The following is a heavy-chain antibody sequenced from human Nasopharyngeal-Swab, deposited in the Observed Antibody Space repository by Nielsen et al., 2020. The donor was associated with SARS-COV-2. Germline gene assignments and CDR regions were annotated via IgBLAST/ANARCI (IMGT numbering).Heavy chain of an antibody. D-gene: IGHD3-22*01. V-gene: IGHV4-30-4*07. Sequence: SETLSLTCAVSGGSISSGDYSWSWIRQPPGKGRERIGYIYYSGNTYHNAALKSRVTTAIDTSKNQFSLKLSSVTAADTAVYYCVRVSGYNFGIYYMDVWGTGTTVTVSS. CDR1: GGSISSGDYS. CDR3: VRVSGYNFGIYYMDV. J-gene: IGHJ6*03. CDR2: IYYSGNT.